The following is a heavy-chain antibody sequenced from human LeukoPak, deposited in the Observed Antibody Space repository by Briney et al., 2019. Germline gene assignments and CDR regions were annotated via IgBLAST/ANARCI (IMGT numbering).Heavy chain of an antibody. CDR2: INPNSGGT. CDR3: ARALASCVGDCYSGGFGFDY. D-gene: IGHD2-21*02. CDR1: GFTFTGYY. Sequence: ASVKVSCKASGFTFTGYYMHWVRQAPGQGLEWMGWINPNSGGTNYAQSFQGRVTMTRDTSISTAYMELSRLRSDDTAVYYCARALASCVGDCYSGGFGFDYWGHGTLVTVSS. V-gene: IGHV1-2*02. J-gene: IGHJ4*01.